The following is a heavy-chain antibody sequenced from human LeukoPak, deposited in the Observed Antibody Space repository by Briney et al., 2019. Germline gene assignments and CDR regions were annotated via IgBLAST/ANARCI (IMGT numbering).Heavy chain of an antibody. Sequence: SVKVSCKASGGTFSSYAISWVRQAPGQGLEWMGGIIPIFGTANYAQKFQGRVTITADESTSTAYMELSSLRSEDTAVYYCATWSHQQLALVGWFVPWGQGTLVTVSS. CDR2: IIPIFGTA. V-gene: IGHV1-69*01. CDR1: GGTFSSYA. D-gene: IGHD2-2*01. J-gene: IGHJ5*02. CDR3: ATWSHQQLALVGWFVP.